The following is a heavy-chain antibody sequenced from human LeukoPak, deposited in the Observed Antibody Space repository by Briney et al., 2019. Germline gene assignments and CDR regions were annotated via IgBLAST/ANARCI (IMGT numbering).Heavy chain of an antibody. CDR1: GFTFSSYG. Sequence: GGSVRLSCAASGFTFSSYGMHWVRQAPGKGLEGVAFIRYDGSNKYYADFVKGRFTISRDISQKTVYLQMNSLKVEDTAGYYFSEDFNWAVDYCGQGTLVTVSS. V-gene: IGHV3-30*02. CDR3: SEDFNWAVDY. CDR2: IRYDGSNK. D-gene: IGHD1-1*01. J-gene: IGHJ4*02.